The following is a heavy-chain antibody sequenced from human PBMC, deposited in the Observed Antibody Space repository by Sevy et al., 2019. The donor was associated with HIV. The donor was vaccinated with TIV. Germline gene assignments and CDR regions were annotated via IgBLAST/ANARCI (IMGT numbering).Heavy chain of an antibody. CDR2: IYYNGHI. Sequence: SETLSLTCTVSGGSITSLYRNWIRQPPGKGLEWIANIYYNGHINYNPSFKSRVTLSVDTSKNQFSLRLSSVTAADTAMYYCAGENAWGRGYSWGQGTLVTVSS. J-gene: IGHJ4*02. CDR3: AGENAWGRGYS. V-gene: IGHV4-59*08. D-gene: IGHD1-26*01. CDR1: GGSITSLY.